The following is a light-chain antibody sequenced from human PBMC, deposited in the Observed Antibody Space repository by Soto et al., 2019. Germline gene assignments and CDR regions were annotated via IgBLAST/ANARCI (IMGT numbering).Light chain of an antibody. CDR3: ETWDSNTRV. Sequence: VLTQSSSASASLGSSVKLTCTLSSGHSRYIIAWHQQQPGKAPRYLMKLEGTGSYSKGSGVPDRFSGSSSGADRYLTISNLQSEDEAHYYCETWDSNTRVFGGGTQLTVL. V-gene: IGLV4-60*03. CDR2: LEGTGSY. J-gene: IGLJ3*02. CDR1: SGHSRYI.